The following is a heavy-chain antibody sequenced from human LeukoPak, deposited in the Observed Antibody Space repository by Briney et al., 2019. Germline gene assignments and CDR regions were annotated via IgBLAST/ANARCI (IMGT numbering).Heavy chain of an antibody. CDR2: ISGVTGKP. J-gene: IGHJ4*02. CDR1: GYTFSDYG. V-gene: IGHV1-18*01. Sequence: GASVKVSRKASGYTFSDYGINWVRQAPGQGLEWMGWISGVTGKPNYAQKFQGRLTVTIETSTSTAHMELRSLRSDDTAMYFCARDMAEKNVYFGWGGHWGQGTPVTVSS. D-gene: IGHD3-10*01. CDR3: ARDMAEKNVYFGWGGH.